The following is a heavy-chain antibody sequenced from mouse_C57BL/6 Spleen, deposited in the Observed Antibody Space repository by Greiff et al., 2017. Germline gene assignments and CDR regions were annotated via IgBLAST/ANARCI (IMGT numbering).Heavy chain of an antibody. CDR3: ARRAYYDYDGGDAMDY. CDR2: IYPGDGDT. V-gene: IGHV1-82*01. D-gene: IGHD2-4*01. CDR1: GYAFSSSW. J-gene: IGHJ4*01. Sequence: QVQLQQSGPELVKPGASVKISCKASGYAFSSSWMNWVKQRPGKGLEWIGRIYPGDGDTNYNGKFKGKATLTADKSSSTAYRQLSSLTSEDSAVYFCARRAYYDYDGGDAMDYWGQGTSVTVSS.